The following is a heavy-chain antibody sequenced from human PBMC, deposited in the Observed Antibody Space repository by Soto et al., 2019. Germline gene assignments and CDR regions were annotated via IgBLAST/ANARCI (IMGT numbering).Heavy chain of an antibody. V-gene: IGHV4-61*08. J-gene: IGHJ4*02. CDR1: GDSVTTEGYY. CDR3: ARGSHSSGWYLVY. D-gene: IGHD6-19*01. Sequence: QVQLQESGPGLVKPSETLSLTCSVSGDSVTTEGYYWSWIRQPPGKGLEWIGYIYYSGSTNYRPSLTSRVTISMDTSKNQFSLKLTSVTAADTAVYYCARGSHSSGWYLVYWGQGTLVTVSS. CDR2: IYYSGST.